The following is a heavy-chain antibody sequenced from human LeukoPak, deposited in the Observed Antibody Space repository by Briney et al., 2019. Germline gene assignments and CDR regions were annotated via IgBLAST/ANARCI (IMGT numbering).Heavy chain of an antibody. D-gene: IGHD3-10*01. Sequence: ASVTVSCKVSGYTLTELSMHWVRQARGKGLEWMGGLDPEDGETIYAQKFQGRVTMAEDTSTDTAYMELSSLRSEDTAVYYCATNLVLNYYGSGSYHWFDPWGQGTLVTVSS. V-gene: IGHV1-24*01. CDR2: LDPEDGET. J-gene: IGHJ5*02. CDR1: GYTLTELS. CDR3: ATNLVLNYYGSGSYHWFDP.